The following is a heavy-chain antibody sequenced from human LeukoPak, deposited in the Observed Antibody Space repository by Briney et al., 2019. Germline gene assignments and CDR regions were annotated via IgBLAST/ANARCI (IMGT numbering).Heavy chain of an antibody. V-gene: IGHV4-59*08. CDR3: ARHTERGQQLAD. CDR2: IYYTGTT. D-gene: IGHD6-13*01. Sequence: SGTLSLTCTVSGGSISRYYWSWIRQPPGKGLECIGYIYYTGTTNYHPSLKSRVTMSVDTSKNQFSLRLKSVTAADTAVYYCARHTERGQQLADWGQGILVTVAS. CDR1: GGSISRYY. J-gene: IGHJ4*02.